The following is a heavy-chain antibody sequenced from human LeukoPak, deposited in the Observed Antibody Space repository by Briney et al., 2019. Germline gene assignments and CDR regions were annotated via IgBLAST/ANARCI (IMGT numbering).Heavy chain of an antibody. CDR2: ISNSGTTI. Sequence: SLRLSSAASGFTFNGYEMNWVCQAPGGGLEWISYISNSGTTIYYAESVNGRFTISRDNAKNSLYLQMNSLRAEDTAVYYCARRGGYFDSRGQGTLVTVSS. J-gene: IGHJ4*02. V-gene: IGHV3-48*03. CDR1: GFTFNGYE. CDR3: ARRGGYFDS. D-gene: IGHD3-10*01.